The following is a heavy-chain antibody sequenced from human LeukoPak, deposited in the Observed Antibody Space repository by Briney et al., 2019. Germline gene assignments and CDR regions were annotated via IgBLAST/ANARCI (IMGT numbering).Heavy chain of an antibody. V-gene: IGHV3-23*01. Sequence: GSLRLSCAASGFTFSNSDMSWVRQAPGKGLEWVSAIGGSGSSTFYADSVKGRFTVSRDNSKNTLYLQMSSLRAEDTAVYYCAKSRLTPHPWGQGTLATVSS. CDR3: AKSRLTPHP. CDR1: GFTFSNSD. D-gene: IGHD1-14*01. CDR2: IGGSGSST. J-gene: IGHJ5*02.